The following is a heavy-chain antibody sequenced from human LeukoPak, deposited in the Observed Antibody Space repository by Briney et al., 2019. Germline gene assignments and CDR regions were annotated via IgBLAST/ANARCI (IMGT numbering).Heavy chain of an antibody. D-gene: IGHD3-22*01. Sequence: GGSLRLSCAASGFTFSSYSMNWVRQAPGKGLEWVSYISSSGSTIYYADSVKGRFTISRDNAKNSLYLQMNSLRAEDTAVYYCASLYYYDSSGSFNSDYWGQGTLVTVSS. CDR2: ISSSGSTI. V-gene: IGHV3-48*04. CDR3: ASLYYYDSSGSFNSDY. J-gene: IGHJ4*02. CDR1: GFTFSSYS.